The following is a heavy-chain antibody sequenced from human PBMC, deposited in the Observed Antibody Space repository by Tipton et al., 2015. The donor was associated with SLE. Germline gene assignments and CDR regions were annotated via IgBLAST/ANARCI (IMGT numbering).Heavy chain of an antibody. V-gene: IGHV4-59*01. CDR3: ARERVGMATRWAYYYYIDV. J-gene: IGHJ6*03. Sequence: TLSLTCTVSGAAISAYYWSWIRQPPGKGLEWIGYIFYSGTTNYHPSLRGRVSISVDTSKNQLSLKLSSVTAADTAVYFCARERVGMATRWAYYYYIDVWGKGTTVTVSS. D-gene: IGHD5-24*01. CDR1: GAAISAYY. CDR2: IFYSGTT.